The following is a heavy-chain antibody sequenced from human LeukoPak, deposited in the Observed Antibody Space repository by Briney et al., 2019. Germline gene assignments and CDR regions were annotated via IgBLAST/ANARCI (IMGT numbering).Heavy chain of an antibody. Sequence: GGSLRLSCAASGFTFSSYWMHWVRQTPGRGLMWVARIKSDGSTIYADSVQGRFTISRDNAKNMVYLQMNSLRADDTAIYYCTRAITYFYGSVTYDWFDSWGQGTRVTVSS. V-gene: IGHV3-74*01. D-gene: IGHD3-10*01. CDR3: TRAITYFYGSVTYDWFDS. CDR2: IKSDGST. J-gene: IGHJ5*01. CDR1: GFTFSSYW.